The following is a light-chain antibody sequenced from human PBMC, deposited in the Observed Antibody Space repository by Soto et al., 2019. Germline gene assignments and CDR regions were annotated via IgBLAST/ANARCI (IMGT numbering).Light chain of an antibody. V-gene: IGKV2-30*01. J-gene: IGKJ4*01. CDR3: MQGTYRPPT. CDR1: QGLVYGDGHTY. Sequence: DVVMTQSPLSLPVTLGQPASISCRSSQGLVYGDGHTYLHWFQQRPGQSPRRLIYKVSNRDSGVPDRVSGSGSGTNFTLKISWVEAQDVGVYYCMQGTYRPPTFGGGTKVEIK. CDR2: KVS.